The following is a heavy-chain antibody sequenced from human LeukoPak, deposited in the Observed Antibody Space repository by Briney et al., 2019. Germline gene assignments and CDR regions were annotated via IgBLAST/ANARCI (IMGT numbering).Heavy chain of an antibody. J-gene: IGHJ1*01. CDR2: IYYSGST. CDR3: AKDSSPYGDYPLTYFQH. D-gene: IGHD4-17*01. CDR1: GGSISSGGYY. Sequence: SQTLSLTCTVSGGSISSGGYYWSWIRQHPGKGLEWIGYIYYSGSTYYNPSLKSRVTISVDNSKNTLYLQMNSLRAEDTAVYYCAKDSSPYGDYPLTYFQHWGQGTLVTVSS. V-gene: IGHV4-31*03.